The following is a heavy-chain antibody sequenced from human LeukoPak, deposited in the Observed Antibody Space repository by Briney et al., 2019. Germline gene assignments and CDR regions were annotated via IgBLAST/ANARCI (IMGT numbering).Heavy chain of an antibody. Sequence: PSETLSLTCTVSGGSISSSSYYWGWIRQPPGKGLEWIGSIYYSGSTYYNPSLKSRVTISVDTSKNQFSLKLSSVTAADTAVYYCARDGRFGELTHWGQGTLVTVSS. V-gene: IGHV4-39*07. J-gene: IGHJ4*02. CDR3: ARDGRFGELTH. CDR2: IYYSGST. D-gene: IGHD3-10*01. CDR1: GGSISSSSYY.